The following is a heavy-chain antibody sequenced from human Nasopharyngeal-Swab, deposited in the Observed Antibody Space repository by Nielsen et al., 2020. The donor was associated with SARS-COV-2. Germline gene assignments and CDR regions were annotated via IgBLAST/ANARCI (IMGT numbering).Heavy chain of an antibody. Sequence: SETLSLTCAVYGGSFSGYYWSWIRQPPGKGLEWIGEINYSGSTNYNPSLKSRVTISVDTSKNQFSLKLSSVTAADTAVYYCARGRAFHRDIVVVVAAKSPFDYWGQGTLVTVSS. D-gene: IGHD2-15*01. V-gene: IGHV4-34*01. J-gene: IGHJ4*02. CDR3: ARGRAFHRDIVVVVAAKSPFDY. CDR1: GGSFSGYY. CDR2: INYSGST.